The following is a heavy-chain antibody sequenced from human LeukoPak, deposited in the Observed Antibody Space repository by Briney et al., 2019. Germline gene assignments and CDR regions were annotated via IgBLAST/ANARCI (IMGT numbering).Heavy chain of an antibody. V-gene: IGHV2-70*11. CDR1: GFSLSTSGMC. CDR2: IDWDDDK. CDR3: ARIRWDYYYSSGYYNGDYYYYYCMDV. J-gene: IGHJ6*03. D-gene: IGHD3-22*01. Sequence: SGPALVKPTQTLTLTCTFSGFSLSTSGMCVSWIRQPQGKALEWLARIDWDDDKYYSTSLKTRLTISKDTSKNQVVLTMTNMDPVDTATYYCARIRWDYYYSSGYYNGDYYYYYCMDVWGKGTTVTVSS.